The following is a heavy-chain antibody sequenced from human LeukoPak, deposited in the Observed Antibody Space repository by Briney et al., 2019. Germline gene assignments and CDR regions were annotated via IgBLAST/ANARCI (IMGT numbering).Heavy chain of an antibody. CDR3: MRDLGGRSGY. V-gene: IGHV3-74*01. CDR1: GFTFRIYW. CDR2: TNEDGSIT. J-gene: IGHJ4*02. D-gene: IGHD1-26*01. Sequence: GGSLRLSCAASGFTFRIYWMHWVRQAPGKGLVWVSRTNEDGSITNYADSVKGRFTISRDNAKDTLYLQMNGLRAEDTAVYHCMRDLGGRSGYWGQGTLVTVSS.